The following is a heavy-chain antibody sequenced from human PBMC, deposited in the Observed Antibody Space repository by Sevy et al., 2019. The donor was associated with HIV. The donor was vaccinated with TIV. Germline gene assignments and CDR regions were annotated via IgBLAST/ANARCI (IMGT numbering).Heavy chain of an antibody. D-gene: IGHD5-18*01. CDR3: AKEAAMGYV. CDR1: GFTFISYA. CDR2: TSPSGGST. Sequence: GGSLRLSCAASGFTFISYAMSWVRQAPGKGLEWVSSTSPSGGSTYYADSVKGRFSIPRDNSKNTVDLQMNSLRAEDTAVYYCAKEAAMGYVWGQGTTVTVSS. V-gene: IGHV3-23*01. J-gene: IGHJ6*02.